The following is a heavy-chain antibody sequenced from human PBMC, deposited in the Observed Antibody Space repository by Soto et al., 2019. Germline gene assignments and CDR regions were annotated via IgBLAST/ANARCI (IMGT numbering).Heavy chain of an antibody. J-gene: IGHJ4*02. CDR3: SKFIAVAGPYADY. D-gene: IGHD6-19*01. V-gene: IGHV3-23*01. CDR2: ISGSGGST. CDR1: GFTFSNYA. Sequence: HPGGSLRLSCAASGFTFSNYAMSWVRQAPVKGLEWVSGISGSGGSTYYADSVKGRFTISRDNSKNTLYLQMNSLRAEDTAVYFCSKFIAVAGPYADYWGQGTLVT.